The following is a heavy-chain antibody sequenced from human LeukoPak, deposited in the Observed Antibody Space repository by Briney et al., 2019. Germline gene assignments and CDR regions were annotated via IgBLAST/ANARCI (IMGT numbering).Heavy chain of an antibody. Sequence: SETLSLTCTVSGGSISSYCWSWIRQPPGKGLEWIGYIYYSGSTNYNPSLKSRVTISVDTSKNQFSLKLSSVTAADTAVYYCASGDYGDYIGYWGQGTLVTVSS. D-gene: IGHD4-17*01. J-gene: IGHJ4*02. CDR2: IYYSGST. CDR3: ASGDYGDYIGY. CDR1: GGSISSYC. V-gene: IGHV4-59*12.